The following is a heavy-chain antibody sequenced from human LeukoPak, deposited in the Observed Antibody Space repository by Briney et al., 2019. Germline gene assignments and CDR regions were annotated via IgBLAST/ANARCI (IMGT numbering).Heavy chain of an antibody. D-gene: IGHD6-13*01. CDR1: GGSISSSNW. Sequence: SGTLSLTCAVSGGSISSSNWWSWVRQPPGKGLEWIGEINHSGSTNYNPSLKSRVTISVDTSKNQFSLKLSSVTAADTAVYYCARGRGDGSSWYYYYYYMDVWGKGTTVTVSS. J-gene: IGHJ6*03. V-gene: IGHV4-4*02. CDR3: ARGRGDGSSWYYYYYYMDV. CDR2: INHSGST.